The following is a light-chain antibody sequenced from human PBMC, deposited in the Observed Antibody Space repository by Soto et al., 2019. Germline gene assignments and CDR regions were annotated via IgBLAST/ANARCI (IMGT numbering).Light chain of an antibody. CDR2: DVS. Sequence: QSALTQPASVSGSPGQSITVSCTGTSSDVGRYNYVSWYQQHAGKAPKLMIYDVSFRPSGVSNRFSGSKSGNTASLTISGLQAEDEADYYCSSYTSSSTHYVFGTGTKLNVL. CDR1: SSDVGRYNY. J-gene: IGLJ1*01. V-gene: IGLV2-14*01. CDR3: SSYTSSSTHYV.